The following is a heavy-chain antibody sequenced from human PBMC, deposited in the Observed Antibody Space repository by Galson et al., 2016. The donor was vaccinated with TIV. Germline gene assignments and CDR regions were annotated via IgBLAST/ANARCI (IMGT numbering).Heavy chain of an antibody. CDR3: ARDRGSMTMILVVDYYYGMDV. CDR1: GYTFSKYG. D-gene: IGHD3-22*01. J-gene: IGHJ6*02. V-gene: IGHV1-18*04. Sequence: SVKVSCKASGYTFSKYGISWVRQAPGQGLEWMGWISGDSGNTDYARKSQGRVIMTADTSTGTAFLEVRSLTSDDTAVYYCARDRGSMTMILVVDYYYGMDVWGQGTTVTV. CDR2: ISGDSGNT.